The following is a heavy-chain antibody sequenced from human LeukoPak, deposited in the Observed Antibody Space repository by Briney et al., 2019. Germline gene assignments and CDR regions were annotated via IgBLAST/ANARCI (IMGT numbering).Heavy chain of an antibody. CDR2: INHSGRT. J-gene: IGHJ6*03. Sequence: SESLSLTCAIYGGSFSAYYWSWIRQPPGKGLEWIGEINHSGRTNYNPSLKSRVTISGHTSKNQFSLQLSSVTAADTAVYYCARQGAVAAPYYYYMDVWGKGTTVTVS. CDR3: ARQGAVAAPYYYYMDV. D-gene: IGHD6-19*01. V-gene: IGHV4-34*01. CDR1: GGSFSAYY.